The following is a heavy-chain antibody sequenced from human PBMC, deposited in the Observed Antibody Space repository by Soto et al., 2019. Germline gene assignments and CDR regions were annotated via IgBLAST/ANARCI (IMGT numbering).Heavy chain of an antibody. J-gene: IGHJ5*02. Sequence: ASVKVSCKASGYTFTSYGISWVRQAPGQGLEWMGWISAYNGNTNYAQKLQGRVTMTTDTSTSTAYMELRSLRSDDTAVYYFARDKVPAAHISYNWFDPWGQGTLVTVSS. CDR2: ISAYNGNT. CDR1: GYTFTSYG. V-gene: IGHV1-18*01. D-gene: IGHD2-2*01. CDR3: ARDKVPAAHISYNWFDP.